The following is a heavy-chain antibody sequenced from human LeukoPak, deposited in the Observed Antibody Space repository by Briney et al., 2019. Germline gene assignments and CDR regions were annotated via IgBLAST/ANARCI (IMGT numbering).Heavy chain of an antibody. CDR2: IYPGDSDT. J-gene: IGHJ3*01. Sequence: GESLKISCKGSGYSFTSSWIGWVRQMPGKGLEWMGIIYPGDSDTRYSPSFQGQVTISADKYISTAYLQWSSLKASDTAMYYCARPNITSYYDSRGYDAFDVWGQGTMVTVSS. CDR3: ARPNITSYYDSRGYDAFDV. CDR1: GYSFTSSW. D-gene: IGHD3-22*01. V-gene: IGHV5-51*01.